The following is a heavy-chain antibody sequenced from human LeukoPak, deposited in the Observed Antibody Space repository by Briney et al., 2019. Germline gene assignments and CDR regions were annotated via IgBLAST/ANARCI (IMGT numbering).Heavy chain of an antibody. CDR2: IKQDGSEK. J-gene: IGHJ4*02. D-gene: IGHD5-12*01. CDR1: GFTFSSYE. V-gene: IGHV3-7*01. CDR3: AREVSDVWWLRRGDDY. Sequence: GGSLRLSCAASGFTFSSYEMNWVRQAPGKGLEWVANIKQDGSEKYYVDSVKGRFTISRDNAKNSLYLQMNSLRAEDTAVYYCAREVSDVWWLRRGDDYWGQGTLVTVSS.